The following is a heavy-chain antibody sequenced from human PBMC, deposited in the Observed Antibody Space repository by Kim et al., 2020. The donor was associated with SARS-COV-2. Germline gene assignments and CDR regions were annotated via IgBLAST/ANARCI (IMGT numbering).Heavy chain of an antibody. CDR1: GFTFDDYA. CDR2: ISWNSGSI. J-gene: IGHJ4*02. V-gene: IGHV3-9*01. CDR3: AKDFTGFFDY. Sequence: GGSLRLSCAASGFTFDDYAMHWVRQAPGKGLEWVSGISWNSGSIGYADSVKGRFTISRDNAKNSLYLQMNSLRAEDTALYYCAKDFTGFFDYWGQGTLVTVSS.